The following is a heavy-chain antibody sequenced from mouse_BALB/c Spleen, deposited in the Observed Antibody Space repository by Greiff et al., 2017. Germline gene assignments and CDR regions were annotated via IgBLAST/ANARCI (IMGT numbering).Heavy chain of an antibody. CDR1: GFTFSSFG. D-gene: IGHD1-1*01. CDR2: ISSGSSTI. Sequence: EVQLQESGGGLVQPGGSRNLSCAASGFTFSSFGMHWVRQAPETGLEWVAYISSGSSTIYYADTVTGRFTISRDNPKNPLFLQMTSLRSEDTALFYCARTYYGSSYGAGFADWGQGTLGTVSA. V-gene: IGHV5-17*02. J-gene: IGHJ3*01. CDR3: ARTYYGSSYGAGFAD.